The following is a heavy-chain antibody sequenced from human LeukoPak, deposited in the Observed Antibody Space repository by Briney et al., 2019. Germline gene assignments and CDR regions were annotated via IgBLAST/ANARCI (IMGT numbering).Heavy chain of an antibody. CDR2: ISGSGGST. CDR1: GFTFSSYA. J-gene: IGHJ4*02. CDR3: ANTYQRYYYDSSGYAQFDY. D-gene: IGHD3-22*01. Sequence: GGSLRLSCAASGFTFSSYAMSWVRQAPGKGLEGVPAISGSGGSTYYADSVKGRFTISRDNSKNTLYLQMNSLRAEDTAVYYCANTYQRYYYDSSGYAQFDYWGQGTLVTVSS. V-gene: IGHV3-23*01.